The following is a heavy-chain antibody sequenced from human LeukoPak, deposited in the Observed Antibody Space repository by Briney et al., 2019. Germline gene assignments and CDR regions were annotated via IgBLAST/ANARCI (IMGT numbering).Heavy chain of an antibody. Sequence: PSETLSLTCAVYGGSFSGYYWSWIRQPPGKGLEWIGEINHSGSTNYNPSLKSRVTISVDTSKNQFSLNLSSVTAADTAVYYCARYCSGGSCSRDAFDIWGQGTMVTVSS. D-gene: IGHD2-15*01. CDR3: ARYCSGGSCSRDAFDI. V-gene: IGHV4-34*01. J-gene: IGHJ3*02. CDR2: INHSGST. CDR1: GGSFSGYY.